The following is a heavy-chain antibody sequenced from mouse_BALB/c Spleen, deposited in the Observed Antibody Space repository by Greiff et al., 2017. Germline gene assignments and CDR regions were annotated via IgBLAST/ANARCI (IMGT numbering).Heavy chain of an antibody. J-gene: IGHJ1*01. D-gene: IGHD2-1*01. CDR1: GYTFTSYY. CDR3: TRRYYGNYVWYFDV. V-gene: IGHV1S81*02. Sequence: QVQLQQSGAELVKPGASVKLSCKASGYTFTSYYMYWVKQRPGQGLEWIGGINPSNGGTNFNEKFKSKATLTVDKSSSTAYMQLSSLTSEDSAVYYCTRRYYGNYVWYFDVWGAGTTVTVSS. CDR2: INPSNGGT.